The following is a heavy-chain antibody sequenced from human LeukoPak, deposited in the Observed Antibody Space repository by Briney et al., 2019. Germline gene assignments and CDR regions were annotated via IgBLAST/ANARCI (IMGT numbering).Heavy chain of an antibody. CDR2: INHSGST. CDR1: GGSFSGYY. J-gene: IGHJ3*02. Sequence: PSETLSLTCAVYGGSFSGYYWSWIRQPPGKGLEWIGEINHSGSTYYNPSLKSRVTISVDTSKNQFSLKLSSVTAADTAVYYCARAITMIVDAFDIWGQGTMVTVSS. D-gene: IGHD3-22*01. V-gene: IGHV4-34*01. CDR3: ARAITMIVDAFDI.